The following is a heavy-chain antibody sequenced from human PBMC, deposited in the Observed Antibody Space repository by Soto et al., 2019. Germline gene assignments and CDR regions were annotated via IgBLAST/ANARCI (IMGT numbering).Heavy chain of an antibody. J-gene: IGHJ4*02. V-gene: IGHV1-3*05. D-gene: IGHD3-22*01. Sequence: QVQLVQSGAEEKKPGASVRVSCTASGYTFSSNAIHWVRQAPGQRLEWMGWINPAYGNTKYSQKLQGRLSITRDTSASTAYMELSSLKSEDTAVYYCARIVYASSGYNRYFDYWGKGTLVTASS. CDR2: INPAYGNT. CDR1: GYTFSSNA. CDR3: ARIVYASSGYNRYFDY.